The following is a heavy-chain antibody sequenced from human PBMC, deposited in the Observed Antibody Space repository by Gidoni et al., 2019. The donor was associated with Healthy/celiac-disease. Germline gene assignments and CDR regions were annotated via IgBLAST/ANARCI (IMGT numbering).Heavy chain of an antibody. D-gene: IGHD6-13*01. CDR1: GGTFSSYA. Sequence: QVQLVQSGAEVKKPGSSVKVSCKASGGTFSSYAISWVRQAPGQGLEWMGRIIPILGIANYAQKFQGRVTITADKSTSTAYMELSSLRSEDTAVYYCAAEQQLVRLGLNGMDVWGQGTTVTVSS. V-gene: IGHV1-69*04. CDR2: IIPILGIA. J-gene: IGHJ6*02. CDR3: AAEQQLVRLGLNGMDV.